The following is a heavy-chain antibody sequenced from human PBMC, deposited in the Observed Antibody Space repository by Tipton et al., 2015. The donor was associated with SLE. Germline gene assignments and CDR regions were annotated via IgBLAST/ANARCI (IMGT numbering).Heavy chain of an antibody. J-gene: IGHJ4*02. CDR1: GGSFSAYY. D-gene: IGHD3-22*01. CDR2: INHSGST. Sequence: TLSLTCAVYGGSFSAYYWSWIRQPPGKGLEWIGEINHSGSTNYNPSLKSRVTFSVDMSKNQFSLKLNSVTAADTAVYYCARAGYDASGYFMNYFDYWGQGALVTVSS. CDR3: ARAGYDASGYFMNYFDY. V-gene: IGHV4-34*01.